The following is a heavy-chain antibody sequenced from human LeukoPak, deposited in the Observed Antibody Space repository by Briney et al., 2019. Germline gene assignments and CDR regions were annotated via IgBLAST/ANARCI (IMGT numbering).Heavy chain of an antibody. J-gene: IGHJ6*03. Sequence: PGGSLRLSCAASGFTFSSYGMSWVRQAPGKGLEWVANIKQDGSEKYYVDSVKGRFTISRDNAKNSLYLQMNSLRAEDTAVYYCARDKPAFWSGYYFQYYYYYMDVWGKGTTVTVSS. CDR3: ARDKPAFWSGYYFQYYYYYMDV. CDR2: IKQDGSEK. D-gene: IGHD3-3*01. V-gene: IGHV3-7*01. CDR1: GFTFSSYG.